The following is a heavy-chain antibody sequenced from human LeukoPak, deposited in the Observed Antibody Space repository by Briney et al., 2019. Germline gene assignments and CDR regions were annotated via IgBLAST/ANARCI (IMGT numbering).Heavy chain of an antibody. Sequence: GGSLRLSCAASGLTFSNAWMNWVRQAPGKGLEWVGRIESKTDGGTTDYAAPVKGRFNISRHDSKNTLYLQMDSLKTEDTAVYYCTTGIGLWGQGTLVTVSS. CDR1: GLTFSNAW. J-gene: IGHJ4*02. CDR3: TTGIGL. V-gene: IGHV3-15*04. D-gene: IGHD1-26*01. CDR2: IESKTDGGTT.